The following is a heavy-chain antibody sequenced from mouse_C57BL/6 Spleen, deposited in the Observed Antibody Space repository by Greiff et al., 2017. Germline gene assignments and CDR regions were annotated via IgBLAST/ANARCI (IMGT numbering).Heavy chain of an antibody. Sequence: VQLQQSGPELVKPGASVKIPCKASGYTFTDYNMDWVKQSHGKSLEWIGDINPNNGGTIYNQKFKGKATLTVDKSSSTAYMELRSLTSADTAVXYGAREGTRYYAVDYWGQGTSVTVSS. D-gene: IGHD3-3*01. V-gene: IGHV1-18*01. J-gene: IGHJ4*01. CDR1: GYTFTDYN. CDR2: INPNNGGT. CDR3: AREGTRYYAVDY.